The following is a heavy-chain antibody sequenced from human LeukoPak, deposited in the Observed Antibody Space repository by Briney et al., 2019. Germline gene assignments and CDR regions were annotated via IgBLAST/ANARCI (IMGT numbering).Heavy chain of an antibody. D-gene: IGHD1-20*01. J-gene: IGHJ4*02. Sequence: PSETLSLTCAVYGGSFSGYHWNWIRQPPGKGLEWIGKINHSGSTNYNPSLKSRVTMSADTSKNQFSLKLTSVTAADTAVYYGARDRVTGTDFDYWGQGTLVTVSS. CDR2: INHSGST. V-gene: IGHV4-34*01. CDR1: GGSFSGYH. CDR3: ARDRVTGTDFDY.